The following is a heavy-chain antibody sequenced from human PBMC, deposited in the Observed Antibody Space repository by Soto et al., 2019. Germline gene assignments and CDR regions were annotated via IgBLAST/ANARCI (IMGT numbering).Heavy chain of an antibody. Sequence: VQLVESGGGVVQPGRSLRLSCAASEFTFSSNGMQWVRQAAGKGLEWVAGISGDGSKRYYADSLKGRFTISRDNSKNMLHLQMNNLRPEDTAVYYCVKSAIMTAVLKDYYGMDLWGQGTTVTVSS. CDR3: VKSAIMTAVLKDYYGMDL. D-gene: IGHD2-2*01. CDR1: EFTFSSNG. J-gene: IGHJ6*02. CDR2: ISGDGSKR. V-gene: IGHV3-30*18.